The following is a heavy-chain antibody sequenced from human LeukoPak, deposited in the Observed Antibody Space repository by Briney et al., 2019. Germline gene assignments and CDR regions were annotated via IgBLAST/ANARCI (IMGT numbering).Heavy chain of an antibody. Sequence: ASVKVSCKASGYTFTGYYMHWVRQAPGQGPEWMGWINPNSGGTNYAQKFQGWVTMTRDTSISTAYMELSRLRSDDTAVYYCARPRAAALDAFDIWGQGTMVTVSS. CDR3: ARPRAAALDAFDI. D-gene: IGHD2-2*01. J-gene: IGHJ3*02. CDR2: INPNSGGT. CDR1: GYTFTGYY. V-gene: IGHV1-2*04.